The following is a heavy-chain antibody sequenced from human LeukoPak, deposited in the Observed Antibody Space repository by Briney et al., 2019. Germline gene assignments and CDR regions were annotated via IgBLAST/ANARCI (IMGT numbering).Heavy chain of an antibody. CDR1: GFTFSSSV. CDR3: AKRATSNAFDI. V-gene: IGHV3-23*01. CDR2: ISGGGDST. J-gene: IGHJ3*02. Sequence: GGSMRLSCAASGFTFSSSVMTWVRQAPGKGLEWVSSISGGGDSTSYADSVKGRFTISRDNSKNTLYLQMNSLRAEDTAVYYCAKRATSNAFDIWGQGTMVTVSS.